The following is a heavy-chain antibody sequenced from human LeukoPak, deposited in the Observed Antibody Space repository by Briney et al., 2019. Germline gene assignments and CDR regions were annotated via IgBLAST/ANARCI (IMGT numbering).Heavy chain of an antibody. CDR2: IYPGDFDT. V-gene: IGHV5-51*01. D-gene: IGHD6-13*01. CDR1: GYSFTSYW. Sequence: GESLKISCKGSGYSFTSYWIGWVRQMPGKGLEWMGIIYPGDFDTRYSPSFQGQVTISADKSISTAYLQWSSLKASDTAMYYCARHFLDLQGNEAAAGLGLDYWGQGTLVTVSS. J-gene: IGHJ4*02. CDR3: ARHFLDLQGNEAAAGLGLDY.